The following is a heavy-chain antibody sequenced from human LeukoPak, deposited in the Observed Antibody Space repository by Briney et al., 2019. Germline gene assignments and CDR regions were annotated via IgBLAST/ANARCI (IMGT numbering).Heavy chain of an antibody. CDR1: GGSINSNDYY. D-gene: IGHD3-3*01. J-gene: IGHJ4*02. Sequence: SETLSLTCTVSGGSINSNDYYWGWIRQPPGKGLEWIGNIYYSGSTYYNPSLKSRVTISVDTSKNQFSLKLSSVTAADTAVYYCARVDFWSGFHFDYWGQGTLVTVSS. CDR3: ARVDFWSGFHFDY. V-gene: IGHV4-39*07. CDR2: IYYSGST.